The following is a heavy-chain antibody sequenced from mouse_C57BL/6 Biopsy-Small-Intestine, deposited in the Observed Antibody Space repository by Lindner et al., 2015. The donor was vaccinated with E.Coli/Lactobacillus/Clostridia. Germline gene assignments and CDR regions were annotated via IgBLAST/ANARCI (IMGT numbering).Heavy chain of an antibody. CDR1: GYTFTDYY. Sequence: VQLQESGPELVKPGTSVKIPCKASGYTFTDYYINWVKQRPGQGLEWIGWIYPGRGNTKYNEKFKGKATLTVDTSSSTAYMQLSSLTSEDSAVYFCARSLYYSNSYFEYWGQGTTLTVSS. J-gene: IGHJ2*01. CDR3: ARSLYYSNSYFEY. D-gene: IGHD2-5*01. CDR2: IYPGRGNT. V-gene: IGHV1-84*01.